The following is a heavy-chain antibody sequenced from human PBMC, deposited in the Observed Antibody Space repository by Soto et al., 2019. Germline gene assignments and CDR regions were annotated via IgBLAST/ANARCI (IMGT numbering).Heavy chain of an antibody. J-gene: IGHJ5*02. CDR2: IIGDGSTT. CDR3: ARGGLRSYWFDP. Sequence: GGSLRLSCAASGFTFSSYGMHWVRQAPGKGLVWVSGIIGDGSTTNYADSVKGRFTISRDNAKNMLYLQVSGLRAEDTAVYYCARGGLRSYWFDPWGQGTLVTVSS. D-gene: IGHD3-10*01. CDR1: GFTFSSYG. V-gene: IGHV3-74*01.